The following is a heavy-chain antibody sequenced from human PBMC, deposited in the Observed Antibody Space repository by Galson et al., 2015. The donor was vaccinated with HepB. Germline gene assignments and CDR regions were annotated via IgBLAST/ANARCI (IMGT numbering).Heavy chain of an antibody. D-gene: IGHD6-13*01. V-gene: IGHV1-69*04. CDR3: ARDDESAAAKPYGMDV. Sequence: SVKVSCKASGGTFSSYTISWVRQAPGQGLEWMGRIIPILGIANYAQKFQGRVTITADKSTSTAYMELSSLRSEDTAVYYCARDDESAAAKPYGMDVWGQGTTVTVSS. CDR1: GGTFSSYT. J-gene: IGHJ6*02. CDR2: IIPILGIA.